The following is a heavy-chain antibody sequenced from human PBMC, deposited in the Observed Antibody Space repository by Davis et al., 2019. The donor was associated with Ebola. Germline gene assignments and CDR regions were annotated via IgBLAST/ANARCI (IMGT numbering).Heavy chain of an antibody. CDR2: TYYRAYWYN. CDR1: GDSVSSNNVA. D-gene: IGHD4/OR15-4a*01. CDR3: ARGRYGALDY. J-gene: IGHJ4*02. V-gene: IGHV6-1*01. Sequence: LRLSCAISGDSVSSNNVAWNWIRQSPSRGLEWLGRTYYRAYWYNDYAVSVKSRTTIDPDTSKNHFSLQLNSVTPEDTAVYYCARGRYGALDYWGQGTLVTVSS.